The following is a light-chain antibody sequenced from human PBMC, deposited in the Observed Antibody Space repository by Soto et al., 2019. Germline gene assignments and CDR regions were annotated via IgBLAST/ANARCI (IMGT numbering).Light chain of an antibody. CDR3: QQYGSSPPFT. Sequence: EIVLPQSPGTLSLSPGERATLYCRSSQSVSSSYLAWYQQKPGQAARLLISGASSRATGIPDRFSGSGSGTDFTLTISRLEPEDFAVYYCQQYGSSPPFTFGPGTKVDIK. CDR2: GAS. CDR1: QSVSSSY. J-gene: IGKJ3*01. V-gene: IGKV3-20*01.